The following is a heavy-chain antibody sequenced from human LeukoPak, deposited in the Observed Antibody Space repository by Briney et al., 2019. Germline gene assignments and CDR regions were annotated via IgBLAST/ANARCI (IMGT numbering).Heavy chain of an antibody. V-gene: IGHV4-61*01. J-gene: IGHJ4*02. D-gene: IGHD3-10*01. CDR1: GVSVSSGSYY. Sequence: SETLSLTCTVSGVSVSSGSYYWSWIRQPPGKGLEWIGYIYYSGSTNYNPSLKSRVTISVDTSKNQFSLKLSSVTAADTAVYYCARVARDYYGSGSISYWGQGTLVTVSS. CDR2: IYYSGST. CDR3: ARVARDYYGSGSISY.